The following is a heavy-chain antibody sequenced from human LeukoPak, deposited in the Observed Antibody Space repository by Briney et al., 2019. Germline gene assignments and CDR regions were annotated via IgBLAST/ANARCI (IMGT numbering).Heavy chain of an antibody. V-gene: IGHV4-4*07. CDR2: IYTSGST. CDR1: GGSISSYY. Sequence: SETLSLTCTVSGGSISSYYWGWIRQPAGKGLEWIGRIYTSGSTNYNPSLKSRVTMSVDTSKNQFSLKLSSVTAADTAVYYCARFASYPGAFDIWGQGTMVTVSS. D-gene: IGHD1-26*01. CDR3: ARFASYPGAFDI. J-gene: IGHJ3*02.